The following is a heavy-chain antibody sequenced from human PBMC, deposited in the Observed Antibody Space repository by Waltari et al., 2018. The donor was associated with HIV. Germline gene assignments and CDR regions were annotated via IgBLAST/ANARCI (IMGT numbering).Heavy chain of an antibody. CDR2: IIPILGIA. Sequence: QVQLVQSGAEVKKPGSSVKVSCKASGGTFSSYTISWVRQAPGQGLEWMGRIIPILGIANYAQKFQGRVTITADKSTSTAYMELSSLRSEDTAVYYCARDSTVEMATIPLDYWGQGTLVTVSS. V-gene: IGHV1-69*08. D-gene: IGHD5-12*01. CDR3: ARDSTVEMATIPLDY. CDR1: GGTFSSYT. J-gene: IGHJ4*02.